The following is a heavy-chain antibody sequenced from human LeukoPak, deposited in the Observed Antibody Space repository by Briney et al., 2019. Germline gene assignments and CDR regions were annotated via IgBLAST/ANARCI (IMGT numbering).Heavy chain of an antibody. CDR2: IYTSGST. CDR1: GGSISSYY. D-gene: IGHD4-23*01. V-gene: IGHV4-4*09. J-gene: IGHJ6*03. Sequence: SETLSLTCTVSGGSISSYYWSWIRQPPGKGLEWIGYIYTSGSTNYNPSLKSRVTISVDTSKNQFSLKLSSVTAADTAVYYCAYGGNERNYYYYYMDVWGKGTTVTVSS. CDR3: AYGGNERNYYYYYMDV.